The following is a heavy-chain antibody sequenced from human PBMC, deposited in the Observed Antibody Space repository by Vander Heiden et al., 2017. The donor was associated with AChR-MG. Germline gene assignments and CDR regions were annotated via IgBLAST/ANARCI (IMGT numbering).Heavy chain of an antibody. CDR3: ATYEWDDGY. V-gene: IGHV3-48*03. J-gene: IGHJ4*02. D-gene: IGHD1-26*01. Sequence: EVQLVESGGGLVRHGGSLRLPWAAPGFPFSSYDMNWVRQTPGRGLEWLSYISGGGRNIYYADSVKGRFTISRDNAKHSLYLQMNSLRAEDTAVYYCATYEWDDGYWGQGTLVTVSA. CDR1: GFPFSSYD. CDR2: ISGGGRNI.